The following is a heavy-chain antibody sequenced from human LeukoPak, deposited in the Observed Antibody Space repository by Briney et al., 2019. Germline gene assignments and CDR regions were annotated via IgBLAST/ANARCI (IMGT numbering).Heavy chain of an antibody. CDR2: ISGSGGST. V-gene: IGHV3-23*01. J-gene: IGHJ4*02. CDR3: AKDQGGYSGYDLVWVDY. Sequence: GASLRLSCAASGFTFSSYAMSWVRQAPGKGLEWVSAISGSGGSTYYADSVKGRFTISRDNSKNTLYLQMNGLRAEDTAVYYCAKDQGGYSGYDLVWVDYWGQGTLVTVSS. CDR1: GFTFSSYA. D-gene: IGHD5-12*01.